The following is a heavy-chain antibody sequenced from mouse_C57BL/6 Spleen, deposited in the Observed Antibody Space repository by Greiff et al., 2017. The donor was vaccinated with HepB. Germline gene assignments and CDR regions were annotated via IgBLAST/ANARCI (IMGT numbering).Heavy chain of an antibody. V-gene: IGHV14-3*01. CDR3: ARYYGNYAHWCFDV. J-gene: IGHJ1*03. CDR2: IDPANGNT. D-gene: IGHD2-1*01. CDR1: GFNIKNTY. Sequence: EVQLVESVAELVRPGALVKLPCTASGFNIKNTYMHWVKQRPEQGLERIGRIDPANGNTKYAAKFQGKVTITADTSSNTAYLELSSLTSEDTAIYYCARYYGNYAHWCFDVWGTGTTVTVSS.